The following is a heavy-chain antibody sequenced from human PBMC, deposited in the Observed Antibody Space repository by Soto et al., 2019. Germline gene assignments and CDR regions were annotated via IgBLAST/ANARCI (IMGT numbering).Heavy chain of an antibody. J-gene: IGHJ6*02. D-gene: IGHD3-10*01. CDR3: VRPLPAGRNYGLDV. V-gene: IGHV3-53*01. CDR2: IYDNGTT. Sequence: EVQLVESGGGLIQPGGSLRLSCAASGLTVSNAYMAWVRQAPGMGLEWVSVIYDNGTTYYADSVKGGFTISRDTSTNTLSRQLDSLRAEDTAVYYCVRPLPAGRNYGLDVWGQGTTVTVSS. CDR1: GLTVSNAY.